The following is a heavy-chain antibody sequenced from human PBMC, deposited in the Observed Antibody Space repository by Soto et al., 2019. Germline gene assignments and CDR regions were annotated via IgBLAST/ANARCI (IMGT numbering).Heavy chain of an antibody. CDR2: ISTSSSTI. CDR1: VFTFSSYG. J-gene: IGHJ4*02. Sequence: PGGSLRFSCASSVFTFSSYGMNWVRHSPGKWLEWVSYISTSSSTIYYADSVKGRFTISRDNAKNSLYLQMNSLRDEDTAVYYCATASRIDYWGQGTRVSVSS. CDR3: ATASRIDY. V-gene: IGHV3-48*02.